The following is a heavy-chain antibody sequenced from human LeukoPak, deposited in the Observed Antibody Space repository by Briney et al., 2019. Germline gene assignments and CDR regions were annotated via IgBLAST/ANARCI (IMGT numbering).Heavy chain of an antibody. CDR2: FDPVEGDT. D-gene: IGHD1-26*01. CDR3: AVTLEGRGRWEEIDY. V-gene: IGHV1-24*01. CDR1: GYTLTELS. Sequence: ASVKVSCKVSGYTLTELSIHWVRQAPGKGLEWMGGFDPVEGDTIYAQKFQGRVTMTEDTSTDTAYMELSSLRSDAAAVYYCAVTLEGRGRWEEIDYWGQGTLVTVSS. J-gene: IGHJ4*02.